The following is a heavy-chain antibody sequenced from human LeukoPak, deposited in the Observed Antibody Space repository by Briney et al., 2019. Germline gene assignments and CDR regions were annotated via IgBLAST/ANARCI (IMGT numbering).Heavy chain of an antibody. CDR1: GFTFSDHY. D-gene: IGHD6-19*01. V-gene: IGHV3-72*01. J-gene: IGHJ6*02. Sequence: GGSLRLSCAASGFTFSDHYMDWVRQAPGKGLEWVGRTRNKANSYTTEYAASVKGRFTISRDDSKNSLYLQMNSLKTEDTAMYYCARVRGIAVAGGHYYYGMDVRGQGTTVTVSS. CDR2: TRNKANSYTT. CDR3: ARVRGIAVAGGHYYYGMDV.